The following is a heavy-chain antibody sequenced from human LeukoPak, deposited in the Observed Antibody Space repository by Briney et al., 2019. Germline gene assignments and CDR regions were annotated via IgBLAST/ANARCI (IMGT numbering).Heavy chain of an antibody. V-gene: IGHV4-59*01. CDR1: GGSISSYY. Sequence: SETLSLTCTVSGGSISSYYWSWIRQPPGKGLEWIGYIYYSGSTNYNPSLKSRVTISVDTSKNQFSLKLSSVTAADTAVYYCAKDEQQLVYFDYWGQGTLVTVSS. J-gene: IGHJ4*02. CDR2: IYYSGST. D-gene: IGHD6-13*01. CDR3: AKDEQQLVYFDY.